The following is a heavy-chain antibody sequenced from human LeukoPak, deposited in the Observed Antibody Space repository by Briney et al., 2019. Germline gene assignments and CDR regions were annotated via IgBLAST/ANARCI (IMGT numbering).Heavy chain of an antibody. D-gene: IGHD3-10*01. CDR3: ARDPGWFGESFNWFDP. CDR2: IYYSGST. Sequence: PSETLSLTCTVSGGSISSYYWSWIRQPPGKGLEWIGYIYYSGSTNYNPSLKSRVTISVDTSKNQFSLKLSSVTAADTAVYYCARDPGWFGESFNWFDPWGQGTLVTVSS. J-gene: IGHJ5*02. CDR1: GGSISSYY. V-gene: IGHV4-59*01.